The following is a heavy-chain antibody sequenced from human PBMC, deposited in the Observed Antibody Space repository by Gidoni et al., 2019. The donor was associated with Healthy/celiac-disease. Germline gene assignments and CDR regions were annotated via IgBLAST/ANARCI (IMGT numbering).Heavy chain of an antibody. D-gene: IGHD6-13*01. CDR3: ARDRLAAHFDY. V-gene: IGHV3-7*03. J-gene: IGHJ4*02. CDR1: GFTFSSYW. Sequence: EVQLVESGGGLVQPGGSLRLSCAASGFTFSSYWMSWVRQAPGKGLAWVANIKQDGSEKYYVDSVKGRFTISRDNAKNSLYLQMNSLRAEDTAVYYCARDRLAAHFDYWGQGTLVTVSS. CDR2: IKQDGSEK.